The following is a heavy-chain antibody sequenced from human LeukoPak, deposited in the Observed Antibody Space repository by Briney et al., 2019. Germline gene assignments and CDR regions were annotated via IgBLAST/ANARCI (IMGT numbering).Heavy chain of an antibody. V-gene: IGHV4-59*04. CDR3: ARRGVRNWFDP. CDR1: GGSISSYY. J-gene: IGHJ5*02. Sequence: SETLSLTCTVSGGSISSYYWSWIRQPPGKGLEWIGYIYYSGSTYYNPPLKSRVTTSKNQFSLKLSSVTAADTAVYYCARRGVRNWFDPWGQGTLVTVSS. CDR2: IYYSGST.